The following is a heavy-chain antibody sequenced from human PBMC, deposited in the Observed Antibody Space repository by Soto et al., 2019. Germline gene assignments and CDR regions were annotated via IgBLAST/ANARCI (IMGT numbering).Heavy chain of an antibody. CDR2: ISPYNGYT. CDR1: GYTFIRYG. D-gene: IGHD3-16*01. CDR3: ARGGYYVNTWGKFSHYGLDV. V-gene: IGHV1-18*01. Sequence: QVQLVQSAGEVKKPGASVKVSCKASGYTFIRYGITWVRQAPGQGLEWMGWISPYNGYTIYAQKLQGRVTMTTDTSTRTDYLDLRSLKSHDSAVYYGARGGYYVNTWGKFSHYGLDVWGQGTSVTVSS. J-gene: IGHJ6*02.